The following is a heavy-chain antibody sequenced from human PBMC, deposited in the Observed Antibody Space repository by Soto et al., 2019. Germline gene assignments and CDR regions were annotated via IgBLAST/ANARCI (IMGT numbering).Heavy chain of an antibody. CDR1: GYTFTSYD. J-gene: IGHJ6*02. CDR2: MNPNSGNT. D-gene: IGHD4-17*01. V-gene: IGHV1-8*01. CDR3: ARDDYPDGMDV. Sequence: QVQLVQSGAEVKKPGASVKVSCKASGYTFTSYDINLVRQATGQGLEWMGWMNPNSGNTGYAQKFQGRVTMTRSTSISTAYMELSGLRSEDTAVYFCARDDYPDGMDVWGQGTTVTVSS.